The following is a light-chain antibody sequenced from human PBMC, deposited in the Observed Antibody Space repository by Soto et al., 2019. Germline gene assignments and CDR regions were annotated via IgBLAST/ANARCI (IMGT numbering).Light chain of an antibody. V-gene: IGKV3-20*01. CDR1: QSVRSGY. CDR2: AAS. Sequence: EIVFTQSPATLSLSPGERATLSCRASQSVRSGYFAWYQQKPGQAPRLLVVAASDRATDIPDRFSGGGSGTDFTLTISRLEPEDFALYYCHQYGNSPLTFGGGTKVDIK. J-gene: IGKJ4*01. CDR3: HQYGNSPLT.